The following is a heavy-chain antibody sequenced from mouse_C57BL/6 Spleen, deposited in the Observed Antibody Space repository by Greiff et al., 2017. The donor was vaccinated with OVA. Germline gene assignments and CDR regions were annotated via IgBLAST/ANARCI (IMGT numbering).Heavy chain of an antibody. CDR3: ARWGLLRGSYFDY. D-gene: IGHD2-3*01. J-gene: IGHJ2*01. CDR1: GYAFSSSW. CDR2: IYPGDGDT. Sequence: VQLQESGPELVKPGASVKISCKASGYAFSSSWMNWVKQRPGKGLEWIGRIYPGDGDTNYNGKFKGKATLTADKSSSTAYMQLSSLTSEDSAVYFCARWGLLRGSYFDYWGQGTTLTVSS. V-gene: IGHV1-82*01.